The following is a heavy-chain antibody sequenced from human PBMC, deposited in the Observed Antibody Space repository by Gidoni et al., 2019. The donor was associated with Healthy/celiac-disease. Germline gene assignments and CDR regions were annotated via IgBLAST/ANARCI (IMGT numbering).Heavy chain of an antibody. CDR1: GFTFSSYA. CDR3: AKSRASYSGSYYV. D-gene: IGHD1-26*01. V-gene: IGHV3-23*01. J-gene: IGHJ4*02. Sequence: EVQLLESGGGLVQPGGSLRLSCAASGFTFSSYAMRWVRQAPGKGLGWVSAISGSGGSTYYADSVKGRFTISRDNSKNTLYLQMNSLRAEDTAVYYCAKSRASYSGSYYVWGQGTLVTVSS. CDR2: ISGSGGST.